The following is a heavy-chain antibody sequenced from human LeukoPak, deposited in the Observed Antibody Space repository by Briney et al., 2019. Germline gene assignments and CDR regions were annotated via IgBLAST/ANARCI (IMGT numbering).Heavy chain of an antibody. D-gene: IGHD6-19*01. CDR3: ARGGSSGWTGVDY. Sequence: GGSLRLSCAASGFTFSSYSMNWVRQAPGKGLEWVSSISSSSSYIYYADSVKGRFTISSDNAKNSLYLQMNSLRAEDTAVYYCARGGSSGWTGVDYWGQGTLVTVSS. J-gene: IGHJ4*02. CDR2: ISSSSSYI. V-gene: IGHV3-21*01. CDR1: GFTFSSYS.